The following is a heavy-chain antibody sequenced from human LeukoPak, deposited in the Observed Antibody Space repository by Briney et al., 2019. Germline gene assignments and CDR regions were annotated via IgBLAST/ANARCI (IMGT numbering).Heavy chain of an antibody. D-gene: IGHD3-10*01. V-gene: IGHV1-69*06. CDR1: GYTFTSYY. CDR3: ARDLMTMVRGRYYFDY. J-gene: IGHJ4*02. Sequence: SVKVSCKASGYTFTSYYMHWVRQAPGQGLEWMGGIIPIFGTANYAQKFQGRVTITADKSTSTAYMELSSLRSEDTAVYYCARDLMTMVRGRYYFDYWGQGTLVTVSS. CDR2: IIPIFGTA.